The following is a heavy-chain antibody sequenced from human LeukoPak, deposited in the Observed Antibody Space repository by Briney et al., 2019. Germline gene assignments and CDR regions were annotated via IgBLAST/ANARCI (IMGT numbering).Heavy chain of an antibody. J-gene: IGHJ4*02. CDR1: GFTFSGFD. Sequence: PGGSLRLSCAASGFTFSGFDMSWVRQAPGKGLEWVSSISADGRYTYYADSVKGRLTISRDNSMDRLSLQMNSLRAEDAAVYYCTTSDNGDQFNYWGQGTLVTVSS. CDR3: TTSDNGDQFNY. CDR2: ISADGRYT. D-gene: IGHD4-17*01. V-gene: IGHV3-23*01.